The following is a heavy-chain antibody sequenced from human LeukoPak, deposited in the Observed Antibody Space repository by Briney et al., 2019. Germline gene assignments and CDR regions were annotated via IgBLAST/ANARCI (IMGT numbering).Heavy chain of an antibody. V-gene: IGHV1-46*01. CDR1: GYTFTSYY. Sequence: ASVKVSCKASGYTFTSYYMHWVRQAPGQGLEWMGIINPSGGSTSYAQKFQGRVTMTRDTSTSTVYMELSSLRSEDTAVYYCARELLNKYCSGGSCYYYGMDVWGRGTTVTVSS. CDR2: INPSGGST. J-gene: IGHJ6*02. D-gene: IGHD2-15*01. CDR3: ARELLNKYCSGGSCYYYGMDV.